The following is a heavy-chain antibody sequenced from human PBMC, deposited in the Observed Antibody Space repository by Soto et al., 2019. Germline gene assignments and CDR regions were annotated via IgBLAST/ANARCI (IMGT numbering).Heavy chain of an antibody. J-gene: IGHJ4*02. CDR1: GFTFSNYW. D-gene: IGHD3-3*01. Sequence: PGGSLRLSCAASGFTFSNYWVGWVRQAPGKGLEWVGNIEKHGSEQYYVDSVRGRFTISRDNAKNSLYLQMDSLRAEDSAVYYCVRDVSRFSDYWGQGTVVTVSS. CDR3: VRDVSRFSDY. CDR2: IEKHGSEQ. V-gene: IGHV3-7*03.